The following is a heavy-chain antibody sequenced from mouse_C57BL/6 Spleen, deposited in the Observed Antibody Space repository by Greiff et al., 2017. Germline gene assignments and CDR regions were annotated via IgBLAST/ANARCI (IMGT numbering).Heavy chain of an antibody. D-gene: IGHD1-1*01. CDR3: ARTYYGSHWYFDV. V-gene: IGHV5-17*01. J-gene: IGHJ1*03. CDR1: GFTFSDYG. Sequence: EVKLVESGGGLVKPGGSLKLSCAASGFTFSDYGMHWVRQAPEKGLEWVAYISSGSSTIYYADTVKGRFTISRDNATNTLFLQTTRPGSEYTARYYCARTYYGSHWYFDVWGTGTTVTVSS. CDR2: ISSGSSTI.